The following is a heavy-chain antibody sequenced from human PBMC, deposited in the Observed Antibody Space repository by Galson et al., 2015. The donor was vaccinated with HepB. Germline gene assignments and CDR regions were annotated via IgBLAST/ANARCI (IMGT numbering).Heavy chain of an antibody. CDR1: GYTLTELS. Sequence: SVKVSCKVSGYTLTELSMHWVRQAPGKGLEWMGGFDPEDGETIYAQKFQGRVTMTEDTSTDTAYMELSSLRSEDTAVYYCATATRRVIGLGYYFDYWGQGTLVTVSS. CDR2: FDPEDGET. J-gene: IGHJ4*02. D-gene: IGHD2/OR15-2a*01. CDR3: ATATRRVIGLGYYFDY. V-gene: IGHV1-24*01.